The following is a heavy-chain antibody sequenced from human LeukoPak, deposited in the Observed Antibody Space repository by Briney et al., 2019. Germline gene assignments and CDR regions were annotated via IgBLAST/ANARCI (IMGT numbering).Heavy chain of an antibody. Sequence: PSETLPLTCTVSGGSISSYYWSWIRQPPGKGLEWLGYIYYSGSTNYNPSLKSRVTISVDTSKNQFSLKLSSVTAADTAVYYCARDSGDGYNSWGQGTLVTVSS. CDR1: GGSISSYY. CDR3: ARDSGDGYNS. CDR2: IYYSGST. D-gene: IGHD5-24*01. V-gene: IGHV4-59*01. J-gene: IGHJ5*02.